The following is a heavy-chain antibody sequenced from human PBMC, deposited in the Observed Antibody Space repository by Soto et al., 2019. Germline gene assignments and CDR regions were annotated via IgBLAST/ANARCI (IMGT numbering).Heavy chain of an antibody. CDR1: GGSFSGYY. D-gene: IGHD3-22*01. V-gene: IGHV4-34*01. Sequence: SETLSLTCAVYGGSFSGYYWSWIRQPPGKGLEWIGEINHSGSTNYNPSLKSRVTISVDTSKNQFSLKLSSVTAADTAVYYCAATYKYDSSGYYTWFDPWGQGTLVTVSS. CDR3: AATYKYDSSGYYTWFDP. J-gene: IGHJ5*02. CDR2: INHSGST.